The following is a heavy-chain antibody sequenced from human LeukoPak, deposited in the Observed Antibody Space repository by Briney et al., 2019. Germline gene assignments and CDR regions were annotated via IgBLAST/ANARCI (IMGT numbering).Heavy chain of an antibody. D-gene: IGHD2-15*01. CDR1: GFTFSSYW. V-gene: IGHV3-7*01. CDR2: IKQDGSEK. J-gene: IGHJ3*02. CDR3: AREQSFNVVVVAAPEAFDI. Sequence: PGGSRRLSCAASGFTFSSYWMSWARQAPGKGLEWVANIKQDGSEKYYVDSVKGRFIISRDNAKNSLYLQMNSLRAEDTAVYYCAREQSFNVVVVAAPEAFDIWGQGTMVTVSS.